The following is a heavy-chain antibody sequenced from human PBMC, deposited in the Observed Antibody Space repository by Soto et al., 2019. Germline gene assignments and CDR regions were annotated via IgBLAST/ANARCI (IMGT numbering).Heavy chain of an antibody. Sequence: SPPRSLSRTSPRCSGSSYYWSRSRQRSGKGLECFGYFYYGGSTNYNHSLKSRVAISVDTSKNQFSLKLSSVTAADTAVYYCARAVATGGLWFDPWGQVTLVTVS. V-gene: IGHV4-59*02. CDR3: ARAVATGGLWFDP. CDR2: FYYGGST. CDR1: RCSGSSYY. D-gene: IGHD5-12*01. J-gene: IGHJ5*02.